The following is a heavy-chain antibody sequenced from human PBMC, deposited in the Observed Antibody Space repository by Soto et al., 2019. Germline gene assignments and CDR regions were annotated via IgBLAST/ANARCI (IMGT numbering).Heavy chain of an antibody. V-gene: IGHV3-21*01. J-gene: IGHJ4*02. CDR3: ARIVAAAGSGFDY. D-gene: IGHD6-13*01. Sequence: EVQLVESGGVLVKPGGSLRLSCAASGFTFSSYSMNWVRQAPGKGLEWVSSISSSSSYIYYADSVKGRFTISRDNAKNSLYLQMNSLRAEDTAVYYCARIVAAAGSGFDYWGQGTLVTVSS. CDR2: ISSSSSYI. CDR1: GFTFSSYS.